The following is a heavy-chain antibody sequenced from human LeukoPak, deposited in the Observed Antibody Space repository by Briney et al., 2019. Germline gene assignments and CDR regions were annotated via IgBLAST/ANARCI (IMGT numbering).Heavy chain of an antibody. J-gene: IGHJ3*02. Sequence: QSGGSLRLSCAASGFTFSTYWMHWVRQAPGKGLVWVARINGDGSSTRYADSVKGRFTISRDNAKNTLYLQMNSLRAEDTAMYYCARDRLTNDAFDIWGQGTMVTVSS. CDR2: INGDGSST. V-gene: IGHV3-74*01. CDR3: ARDRLTNDAFDI. D-gene: IGHD2-8*01. CDR1: GFTFSTYW.